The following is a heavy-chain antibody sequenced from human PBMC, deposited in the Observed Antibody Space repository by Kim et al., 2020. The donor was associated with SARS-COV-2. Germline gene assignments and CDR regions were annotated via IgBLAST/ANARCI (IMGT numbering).Heavy chain of an antibody. J-gene: IGHJ4*02. CDR2: ISGSGGST. Sequence: GGSLRLSCAASGFTFSSYAMSWVRQAPGKGLEWVSAISGSGGSTYYADSVKGRFTISRDNSKNTLYLQMNSLRAEDTAVYYCAKDLRRDDYYDPFDYWGQGTLVTVSS. CDR3: AKDLRRDDYYDPFDY. D-gene: IGHD3-22*01. V-gene: IGHV3-23*01. CDR1: GFTFSSYA.